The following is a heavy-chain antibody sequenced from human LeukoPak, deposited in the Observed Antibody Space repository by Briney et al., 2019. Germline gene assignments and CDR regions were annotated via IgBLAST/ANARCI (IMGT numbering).Heavy chain of an antibody. CDR3: ARHGQMTIVTTNFDY. CDR1: GRSINSSDFY. Sequence: PSETLSLTCSVAGRSINSSDFYWGWFRQSPGKGLEWLGSIYHTGNTYYHPFFKSRISISVDTSKNQFSLKLNSVAAADTATYYCARHGQMTIVTTNFDYWGQGTLVIVSS. CDR2: IYHTGNT. J-gene: IGHJ4*02. V-gene: IGHV4-39*01. D-gene: IGHD4/OR15-4a*01.